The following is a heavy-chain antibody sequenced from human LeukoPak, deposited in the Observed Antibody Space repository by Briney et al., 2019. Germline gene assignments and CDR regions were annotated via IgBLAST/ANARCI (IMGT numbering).Heavy chain of an antibody. V-gene: IGHV4-39*01. CDR2: IFYSGGT. D-gene: IGHD3/OR15-3a*01. Sequence: PSETLSLTCSVSGGSISSNIHYWAWIRQPPGKGLEWIGSIFYSGGTYYNASVKSRVTMSVDTSKNQFSLKLSSVTAADTAVYYCASKLDRSTRHYYYMDVWGKGTTVTVSS. J-gene: IGHJ6*03. CDR3: ASKLDRSTRHYYYMDV. CDR1: GGSISSNIHY.